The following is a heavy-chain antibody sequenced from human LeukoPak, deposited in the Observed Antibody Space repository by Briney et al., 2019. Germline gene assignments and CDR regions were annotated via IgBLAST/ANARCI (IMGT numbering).Heavy chain of an antibody. Sequence: GASVKVSCKASGYTFTSYYMHWVRQAPGQGLECMGIINPSGGSTSYAQKFQGRVTMTRDMSTSTVYMELSSLRSEDTAVYYCARDIVGGPAGYWGQGTLVTVSS. CDR2: INPSGGST. CDR3: ARDIVGGPAGY. V-gene: IGHV1-46*01. D-gene: IGHD1-26*01. J-gene: IGHJ4*02. CDR1: GYTFTSYY.